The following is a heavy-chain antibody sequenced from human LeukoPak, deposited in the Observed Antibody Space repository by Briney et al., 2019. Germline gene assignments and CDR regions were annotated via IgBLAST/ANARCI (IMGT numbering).Heavy chain of an antibody. CDR2: ISYDGSNK. V-gene: IGHV3-30*18. Sequence: AGTLTLSCAASGFTFSSYGMHWVRQAPGKGLEWEAVISYDGSNKYYADSVKGRFTISRDNSNNTLFLQMTSLRAEDKAAYYCAKDRSSTVVTRGFDYWGQGTLVSVSS. CDR3: AKDRSSTVVTRGFDY. J-gene: IGHJ4*02. D-gene: IGHD4-23*01. CDR1: GFTFSSYG.